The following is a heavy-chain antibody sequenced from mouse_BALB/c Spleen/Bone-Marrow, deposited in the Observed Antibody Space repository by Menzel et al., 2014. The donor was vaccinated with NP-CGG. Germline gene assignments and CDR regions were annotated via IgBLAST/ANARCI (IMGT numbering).Heavy chain of an antibody. CDR1: GFTFSSFA. CDR3: ARSGSSSGYFDY. Sequence: DVHLVESGGGLVQPGGSRKLSCAASGFTFSSFAMHWVRQAPEKGLEWVAYISSGSSTIYYADTVMGRFTISRDNPKNTLFLQMTSLRSGDTAMYYCARSGSSSGYFDYWGQGTTLTASS. D-gene: IGHD1-1*01. J-gene: IGHJ2*01. CDR2: ISSGSSTI. V-gene: IGHV5-17*02.